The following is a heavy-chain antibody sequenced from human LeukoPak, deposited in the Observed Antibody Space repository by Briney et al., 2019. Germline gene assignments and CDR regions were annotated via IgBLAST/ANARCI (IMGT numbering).Heavy chain of an antibody. D-gene: IGHD1-26*01. CDR1: GYTFSSYG. CDR2: INTNTGNP. Sequence: ASVKVSCKASGYTFSSYGLHWVRQAPGQGLEWMGWINTNTGNPTYAQGFTGRFVFSLDTSVSTAYLQISSLKAEDTAVYYCARAGIVGATGYDYWGQGTLVTVSS. CDR3: ARAGIVGATGYDY. J-gene: IGHJ4*02. V-gene: IGHV7-4-1*02.